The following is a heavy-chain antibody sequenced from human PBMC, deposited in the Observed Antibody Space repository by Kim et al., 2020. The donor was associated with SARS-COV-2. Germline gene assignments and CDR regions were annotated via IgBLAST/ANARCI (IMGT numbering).Heavy chain of an antibody. CDR2: IYYSGST. CDR3: ARALEGYSSGWFFYY. D-gene: IGHD6-13*01. J-gene: IGHJ4*02. Sequence: SETLSLTCTVSGGSISSYYWSWIRQPPGKGLEWIGYIYYSGSTNYNPSLKSRVTISVDTSKNQFSLKLSSVTAADTAVYYCARALEGYSSGWFFYYWGQGTLVTVSS. CDR1: GGSISSYY. V-gene: IGHV4-59*13.